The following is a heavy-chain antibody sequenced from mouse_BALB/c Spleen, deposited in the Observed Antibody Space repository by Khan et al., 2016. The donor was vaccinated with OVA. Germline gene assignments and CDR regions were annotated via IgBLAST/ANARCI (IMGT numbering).Heavy chain of an antibody. V-gene: IGHV1S135*01. D-gene: IGHD1-1*01. CDR1: GYSFTSYY. Sequence: VQLKESGPGLMKPGASVKISCKASGYSFTSYYIHWVKQSPGKSLEWIGYIDPFNGGTSYNQRFKGQATLTVDKSSSTAYMHLSSLTSEDSAVDYRARHGSSSWFAYWGQGTLVTVSA. J-gene: IGHJ3*01. CDR3: ARHGSSSWFAY. CDR2: IDPFNGGT.